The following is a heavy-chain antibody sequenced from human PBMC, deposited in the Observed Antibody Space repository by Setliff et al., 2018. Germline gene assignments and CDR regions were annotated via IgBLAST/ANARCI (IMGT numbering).Heavy chain of an antibody. V-gene: IGHV3-48*03. CDR2: INTGDDII. J-gene: IGHJ4*02. Sequence: GGSLRLSCAGSRSTFSGDDMNWVRQAPGKGLEWISYINTGDDIIYYAPSVKGRFTISRDNAKNSLFLQMNSLRADGTAVYYCVRDSPIRLGVLHSWGQGTLVTVSS. CDR1: RSTFSGDD. CDR3: VRDSPIRLGVLHS. D-gene: IGHD2-8*02.